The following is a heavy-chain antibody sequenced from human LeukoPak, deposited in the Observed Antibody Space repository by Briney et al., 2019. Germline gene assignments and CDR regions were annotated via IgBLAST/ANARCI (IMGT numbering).Heavy chain of an antibody. Sequence: ASVKVSCKASGYTFTSYGISWVRQAPGQGLEWMGWISAYNGNTNYSQKFQGRVTITRDTSASTAYMELSSLRSEDTAVYYCARSSSWAEYYFDYWGQGTLVTVSS. CDR1: GYTFTSYG. CDR3: ARSSSWAEYYFDY. J-gene: IGHJ4*02. CDR2: ISAYNGNT. V-gene: IGHV1-18*01. D-gene: IGHD6-13*01.